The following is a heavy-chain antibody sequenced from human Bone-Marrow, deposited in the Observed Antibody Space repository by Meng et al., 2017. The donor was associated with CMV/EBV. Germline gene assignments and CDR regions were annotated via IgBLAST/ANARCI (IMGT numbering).Heavy chain of an antibody. J-gene: IGHJ4*02. CDR3: AREGYSYGQYYFDY. CDR2: IIPNVGIA. D-gene: IGHD5-12*01. V-gene: IGHV1-69*05. Sequence: SVKVSCKTSGGTFRNYAISWVRQAPGQGLEWMGGIIPNVGIANYAQKFQGRVTITTDESTNTGYMELSGLRSDDTAVYFCAREGYSYGQYYFDYWGQGPLVTVSS. CDR1: GGTFRNYA.